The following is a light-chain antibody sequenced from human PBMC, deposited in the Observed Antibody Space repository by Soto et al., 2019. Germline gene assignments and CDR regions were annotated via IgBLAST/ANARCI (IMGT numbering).Light chain of an antibody. CDR1: QSVLYSSNNKNY. CDR2: WAS. Sequence: DIVMTQSPDSLAVSLGERATINCKSSQSVLYSSNNKNYLTWYQQKPGQPPKLLIYWASTRESGIPDRFSGSGSGTDFHITISNLQAEDVAVYYCQQYYNTPLTFGGGTPVEIK. CDR3: QQYYNTPLT. V-gene: IGKV4-1*01. J-gene: IGKJ4*01.